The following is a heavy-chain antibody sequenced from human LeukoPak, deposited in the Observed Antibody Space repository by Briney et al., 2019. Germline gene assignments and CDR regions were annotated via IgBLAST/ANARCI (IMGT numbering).Heavy chain of an antibody. CDR1: GYTFTSYY. V-gene: IGHV1-8*02. CDR2: MNPNSGNT. Sequence: ASVKVSCKASGYTFTSYYMHWVRQATGQGLEWMGWMNPNSGNTGYAQKFQGRVTMTRNTSISTAYMELSSLRSEDTAVYYCARVEAAAGPGFDYWGQGTLVTVSS. CDR3: ARVEAAAGPGFDY. J-gene: IGHJ4*02. D-gene: IGHD6-13*01.